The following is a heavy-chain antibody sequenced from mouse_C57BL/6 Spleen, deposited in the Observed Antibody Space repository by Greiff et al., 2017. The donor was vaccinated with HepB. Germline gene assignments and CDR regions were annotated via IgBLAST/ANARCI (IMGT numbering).Heavy chain of an antibody. CDR1: GYTFTSYW. J-gene: IGHJ4*01. V-gene: IGHV1-69*01. CDR3: ARIHYDYYAMDY. Sequence: QVQLQQSGAELVMPGASVKLSCKASGYTFTSYWMHWVKQRPGQGLEWIGEIDPSDSYTNYNQKFKGKSTLTVDKSSSTAYMQLSSLTSEDSAVYYCARIHYDYYAMDYWGQGTSVTVSS. D-gene: IGHD1-1*02. CDR2: IDPSDSYT.